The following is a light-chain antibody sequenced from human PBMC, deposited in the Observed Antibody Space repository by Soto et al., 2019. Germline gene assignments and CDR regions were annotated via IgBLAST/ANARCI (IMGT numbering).Light chain of an antibody. J-gene: IGKJ1*01. CDR3: QQYNSWPRT. Sequence: EIVMTQSPATLSVSPGERATLSCRASQGVNTNLAWYQQKPGQAPQLHIYGASTRATGVPARFNGSGSGTEFTLTITSLQSEDFATYSCQQYNSWPRTFGHGTKV. CDR1: QGVNTN. V-gene: IGKV3-15*01. CDR2: GAS.